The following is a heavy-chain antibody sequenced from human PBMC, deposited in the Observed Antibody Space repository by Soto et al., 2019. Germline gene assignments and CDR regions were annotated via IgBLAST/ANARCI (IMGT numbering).Heavy chain of an antibody. J-gene: IGHJ5*02. CDR1: GYTFTSYY. CDR2: ISPSGGST. D-gene: IGHD2-21*02. CDR3: ARDSQLCGGDCHNWFDP. V-gene: IGHV1-46*01. Sequence: QVQLVQSGAEVKKPGASVKVSCKASGYTFTSYYMHWVRQAPGQGLEWMGIISPSGGSTTYAQKFQGRVTMTGDTSTSTVYMELSSLRSEDTAVYYCARDSQLCGGDCHNWFDPWGQGTLVTVSS.